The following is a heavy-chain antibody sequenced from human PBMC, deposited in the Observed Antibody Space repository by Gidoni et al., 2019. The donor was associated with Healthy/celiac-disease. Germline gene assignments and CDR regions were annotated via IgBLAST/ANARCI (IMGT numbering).Heavy chain of an antibody. D-gene: IGHD3-3*01. CDR3: ARVSYDFWSGYHYYFDY. CDR2: ISAYNCNT. V-gene: IGHV1-18*01. CDR1: GYTFPSYG. Sequence: QVQLVQSGAEVKKPGASVKVSCKASGYTFPSYGISWVRQAPGQGLEWMGWISAYNCNTNDAQKLQGRVTMTTDTSTSTAYMELRSLRSDDTAVYYCARVSYDFWSGYHYYFDYWGQGTLVTVSS. J-gene: IGHJ4*02.